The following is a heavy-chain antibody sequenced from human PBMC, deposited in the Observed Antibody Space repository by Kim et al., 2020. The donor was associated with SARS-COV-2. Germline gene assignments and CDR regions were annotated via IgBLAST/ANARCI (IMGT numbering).Heavy chain of an antibody. Sequence: SETLSLTCAVYGGSFSGYYWSWIRQPPGKGLEWIGEINHSGSTNYNPSLKSRVTISVDTSKNQFSLKLSSVTAADTAVYYCASQGFHRDYWGQGTLVTVSS. CDR2: INHSGST. CDR1: GGSFSGYY. J-gene: IGHJ4*02. CDR3: ASQGFHRDY. V-gene: IGHV4-34*01. D-gene: IGHD3-10*01.